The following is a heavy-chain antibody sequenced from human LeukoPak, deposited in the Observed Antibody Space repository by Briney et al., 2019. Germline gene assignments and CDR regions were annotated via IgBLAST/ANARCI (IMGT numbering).Heavy chain of an antibody. V-gene: IGHV1-2*02. D-gene: IGHD3-22*01. J-gene: IGHJ4*02. Sequence: ASVKVSCKASGYTFTGYYMHWVRLAPGQGLEWMGWINPNSGGTNYPQKFQGRVTMTRDTSISTAYMELSSLRSDDTAVYYCARALGTYYYDSSGYYGVGYWGQGTLVTVSS. CDR2: INPNSGGT. CDR1: GYTFTGYY. CDR3: ARALGTYYYDSSGYYGVGY.